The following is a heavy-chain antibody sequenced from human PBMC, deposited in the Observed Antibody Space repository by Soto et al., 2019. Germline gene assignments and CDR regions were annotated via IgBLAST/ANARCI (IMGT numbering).Heavy chain of an antibody. V-gene: IGHV3-11*06. CDR2: ISSSSSYT. J-gene: IGHJ4*02. CDR3: ARVDYDLRYYFDY. Sequence: GGSLRLSCAASGFTFSDYYMSWIRQAPGKGLEWVSYISSSSSYTNYADSVKGRFTISRDNAKNSLYLQMNSLRAEDTAVYYCARVDYDLRYYFDYWGQGTLVTVSS. D-gene: IGHD3-3*01. CDR1: GFTFSDYY.